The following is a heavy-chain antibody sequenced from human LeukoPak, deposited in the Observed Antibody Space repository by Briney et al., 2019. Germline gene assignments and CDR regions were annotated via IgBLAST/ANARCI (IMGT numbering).Heavy chain of an antibody. J-gene: IGHJ4*02. V-gene: IGHV1-18*01. CDR3: ANFPGIAVAGTSY. CDR1: GYSFTSYG. Sequence: ASVKVSCKASGYSFTSYGISWVRQAPGQGLEWMGWISAYNGNTNYAQKLQGRVTMTTVSTASTAYTEHRSMYAQNTADYYCANFPGIAVAGTSYWGQGTLVTVSS. D-gene: IGHD6-19*01. CDR2: ISAYNGNT.